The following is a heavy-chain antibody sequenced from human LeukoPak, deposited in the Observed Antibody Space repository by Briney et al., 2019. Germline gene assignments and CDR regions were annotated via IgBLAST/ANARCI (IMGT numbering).Heavy chain of an antibody. J-gene: IGHJ6*02. D-gene: IGHD6-6*01. CDR1: GFTLSIYG. CDR3: AKVVGGIAARGYYYYGMDV. V-gene: IGHV3-30*18. Sequence: PGRSLRLSCAASGFTLSIYGMHWVRQAPGKGLEWVAVISYDGSNKYYADSVKGRFTISRDNSKNTLYLQMNSLRAEDTAVYYCAKVVGGIAARGYYYYGMDVWGQGTTVTVSS. CDR2: ISYDGSNK.